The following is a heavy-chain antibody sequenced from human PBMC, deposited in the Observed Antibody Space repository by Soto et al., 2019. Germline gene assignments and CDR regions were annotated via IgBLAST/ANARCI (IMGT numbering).Heavy chain of an antibody. CDR1: GGSISSYY. Sequence: SETLSLTCTVSGGSISSYYWSWIRQPPGKGLEWIGYIYYSGSTNYNPSLKSRVTISVDTSKNQFSLKLKSVTAADTAVYYCARGLTLGALQSRFHSWGQGTQVTVSS. V-gene: IGHV4-59*12. CDR3: ARGLTLGALQSRFHS. D-gene: IGHD3-16*01. J-gene: IGHJ5*01. CDR2: IYYSGST.